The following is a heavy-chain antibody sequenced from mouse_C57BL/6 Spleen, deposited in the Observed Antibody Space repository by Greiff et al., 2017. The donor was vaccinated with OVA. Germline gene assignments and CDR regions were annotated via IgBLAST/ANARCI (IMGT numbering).Heavy chain of an antibody. CDR2: IDTSDSYT. CDR3: ARKGGYSWFAY. D-gene: IGHD2-3*01. Sequence: VQLQQPGAELVKPGASVKLSCKASGYTFTSYWMQWVKQRPGQGLEWIGEIDTSDSYTNYNQKFKGKATLTVDTSSSTAYMQLSSLTSEDSAVYYCARKGGYSWFAYWGQGTLVTVSA. V-gene: IGHV1-50*01. J-gene: IGHJ3*01. CDR1: GYTFTSYW.